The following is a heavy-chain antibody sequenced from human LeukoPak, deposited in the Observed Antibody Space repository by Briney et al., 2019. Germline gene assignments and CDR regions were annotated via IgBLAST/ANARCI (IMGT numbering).Heavy chain of an antibody. CDR2: IRYDGSNR. V-gene: IGHV3-30*02. D-gene: IGHD5-18*01. CDR1: GFTFSSYG. CDR3: AKALQLWPTPDY. Sequence: GGSLRLSCAASGFTFSSYGMHWVRQAPGKGLEWVAFIRYDGSNRYYADSVKGRFTISRDNSKNTLYLQMNSLRAEDTAVYYCAKALQLWPTPDYWGQGTLVTVSS. J-gene: IGHJ4*02.